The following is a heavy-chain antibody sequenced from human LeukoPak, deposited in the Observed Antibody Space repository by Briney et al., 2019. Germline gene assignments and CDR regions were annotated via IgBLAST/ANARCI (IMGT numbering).Heavy chain of an antibody. D-gene: IGHD6-6*01. CDR2: INPSGGST. V-gene: IGHV1-46*01. Sequence: AASVKVSCKASGYTFTSYYIHWVRQAPGQGLEWMGIINPSGGSTIYAQKFQGRVTMTRDISTSTVYMELSSLRSEDTAVYHCARDGSSSGWFDPWGQGTLVTVSS. CDR3: ARDGSSSGWFDP. CDR1: GYTFTSYY. J-gene: IGHJ5*02.